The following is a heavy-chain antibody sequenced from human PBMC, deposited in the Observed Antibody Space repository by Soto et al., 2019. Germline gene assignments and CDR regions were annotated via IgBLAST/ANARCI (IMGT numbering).Heavy chain of an antibody. Sequence: KTSETLSLTCTVSGGSVSSGNYHWSWIRQPPGKGLEWIGHIYRSGAANYNPSLKSRVTISVDTSKNHFTLRLISATAADTATYFRARQENHLARYGGDLDYWGQGTMVTVSS. D-gene: IGHD3-10*01. V-gene: IGHV4-61*03. J-gene: IGHJ4*02. CDR3: ARQENHLARYGGDLDY. CDR1: GGSVSSGNYH. CDR2: IYRSGAA.